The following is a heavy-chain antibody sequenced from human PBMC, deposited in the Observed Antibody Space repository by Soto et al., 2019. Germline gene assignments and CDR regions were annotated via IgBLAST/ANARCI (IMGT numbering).Heavy chain of an antibody. D-gene: IGHD6-13*01. Sequence: SETLSLTCTVSGGSISSSSYYWGWIRQPPGKGLEWIGSIYYSGSTYYNPSLKSRVTISVDTSKNQFSLKLSSVTAADTAVYYCARLTPHGAAAGTVIWFDPWGQGTLVTVSS. CDR2: IYYSGST. J-gene: IGHJ5*02. CDR3: ARLTPHGAAAGTVIWFDP. CDR1: GGSISSSSYY. V-gene: IGHV4-39*01.